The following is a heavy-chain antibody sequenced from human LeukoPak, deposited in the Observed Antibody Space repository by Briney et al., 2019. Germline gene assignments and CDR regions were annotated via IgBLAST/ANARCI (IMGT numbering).Heavy chain of an antibody. J-gene: IGHJ6*02. D-gene: IGHD1-14*01. CDR2: INSDGSST. CDR3: ATGQGHGMDV. V-gene: IGHV3-74*01. Sequence: GGSLRLSCAASGFTFSSYWMHSVRQAPGKRLVWVSRINSDGSSTSYADSVKGRFTISRDNAKNTLYLQMNSLRAEDTAVYYCATGQGHGMDVWGQGTTVTVSS. CDR1: GFTFSSYW.